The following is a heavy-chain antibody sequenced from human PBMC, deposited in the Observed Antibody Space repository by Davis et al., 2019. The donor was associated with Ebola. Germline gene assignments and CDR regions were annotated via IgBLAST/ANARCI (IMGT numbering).Heavy chain of an antibody. CDR3: ARVGSGYDLGV. V-gene: IGHV3-21*01. CDR2: ISGSGGST. Sequence: GGSLRLSCAASGFTFSSYGMHWVRQAPGKGLEWVSAISGSGGSTYYADSVKGRFTISRDNAKNSLYLQMNSLRAEDTAVYYCARVGSGYDLGVWGQGTTVTVSS. J-gene: IGHJ6*02. CDR1: GFTFSSYG. D-gene: IGHD5-12*01.